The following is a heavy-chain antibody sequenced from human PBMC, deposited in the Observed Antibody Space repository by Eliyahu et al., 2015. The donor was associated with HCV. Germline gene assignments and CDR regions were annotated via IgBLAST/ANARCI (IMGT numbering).Heavy chain of an antibody. V-gene: IGHV3-23*01. CDR3: ARADYGDYQGVGH. Sequence: ELQLLESGGGLVQPGGSLRLSCAASGFTFSSYAMSWVRQAPGKGLEWVSAISGIVGSTYYADSVKGRFTISRDNSKNTLYLLMNSLRAEDTAVYYCARADYGDYQGVGHWGQGTLVTVSS. CDR1: GFTFSSYA. J-gene: IGHJ4*02. CDR2: ISGIVGST. D-gene: IGHD4-17*01.